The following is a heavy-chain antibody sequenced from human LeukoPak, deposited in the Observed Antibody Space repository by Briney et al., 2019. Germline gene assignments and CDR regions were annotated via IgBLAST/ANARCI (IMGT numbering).Heavy chain of an antibody. J-gene: IGHJ4*02. CDR3: ARDSYGDANFAS. D-gene: IGHD4-17*01. Sequence: PGGSLRLSCAASGVIVNTNYMTWVRQAPGGGVEWVSFIYADGTTYYPDSVKGRFTISRDISKNEVYLQMNSLRPEDTAVYYCARDSYGDANFASWGQGTLVTVSS. CDR1: GVIVNTNY. V-gene: IGHV3-53*01. CDR2: IYADGTT.